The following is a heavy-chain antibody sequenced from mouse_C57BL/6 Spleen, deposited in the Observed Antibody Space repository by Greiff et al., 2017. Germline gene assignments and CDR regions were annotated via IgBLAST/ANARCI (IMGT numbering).Heavy chain of an antibody. J-gene: IGHJ2*01. D-gene: IGHD2-5*01. Sequence: EVKLVESGEGLVKPGGSLKLSCAASGFTFSSYAMSWVRQTPEKRLEWVAYISSGGDYIYYADTVKGRFTISRDNARNTLYLQMSSLKSEDTAMYYCTRDHSKYYFDYWGQGTTLTVSS. CDR1: GFTFSSYA. CDR3: TRDHSKYYFDY. V-gene: IGHV5-9-1*02. CDR2: ISSGGDYI.